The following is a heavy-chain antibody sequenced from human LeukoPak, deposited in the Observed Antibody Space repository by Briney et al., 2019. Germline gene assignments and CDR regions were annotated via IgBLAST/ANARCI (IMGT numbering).Heavy chain of an antibody. CDR1: GFTFSSYA. CDR2: ISGSGGGT. D-gene: IGHD1-1*01. J-gene: IGHJ4*02. V-gene: IGHV3-23*01. Sequence: TGGSLRLPCAASGFTFSSYAMSWVRQAPGKGLEWVSAISGSGGGTYYADSVKGRFTISTDNSKNTLYLQMNSLRAEDTAVYYCAKDVQLERREGFDYWGQGTLVTVSS. CDR3: AKDVQLERREGFDY.